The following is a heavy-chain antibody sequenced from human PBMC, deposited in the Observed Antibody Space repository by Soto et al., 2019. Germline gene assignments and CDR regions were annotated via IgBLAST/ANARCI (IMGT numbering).Heavy chain of an antibody. CDR3: ARPYDFWSGYHAFEI. J-gene: IGHJ3*02. D-gene: IGHD3-3*01. CDR1: GFTFSSYE. V-gene: IGHV3-48*03. Sequence: GGSLRLSCAASGFTFSSYEMNWVRQAPGKGLEWVSYISPSGSPIYYADSVKGRFTISRDNAKNSLYLQMNSLRAEDTAVYYCARPYDFWSGYHAFEIWGQGTMVTVAS. CDR2: ISPSGSPI.